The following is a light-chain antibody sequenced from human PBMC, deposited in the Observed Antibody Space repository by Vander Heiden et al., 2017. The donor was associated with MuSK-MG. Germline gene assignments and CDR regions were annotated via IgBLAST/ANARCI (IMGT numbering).Light chain of an antibody. CDR1: QSVSSY. CDR3: QQRNKGPLEFT. Sequence: EIVLTQSPATLSLSPGERATLSCRASQSVSSYLAWYQQKPGQAPRLLIYDASNRATGIPARFSGSGSGTDFTLTISSLEPEDFAVYYCQQRNKGPLEFTFGHGTKVDI. CDR2: DAS. V-gene: IGKV3-11*01. J-gene: IGKJ3*01.